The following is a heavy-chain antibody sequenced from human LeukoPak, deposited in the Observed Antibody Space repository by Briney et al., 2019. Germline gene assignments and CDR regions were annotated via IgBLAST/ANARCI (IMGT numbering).Heavy chain of an antibody. CDR3: ARRNRGAIHGFDY. CDR2: VYYSGRT. V-gene: IGHV4-59*08. Sequence: SETLSLTCTVSGASVSNYDWSWIRQPPGKGLEWIGYVYYSGRTNYNPSLESRVTISVDTSKNQFSLKLTSVTAADTAVYYCARRNRGAIHGFDYWGQGTLITVSS. J-gene: IGHJ4*02. CDR1: GASVSNYD. D-gene: IGHD3-10*01.